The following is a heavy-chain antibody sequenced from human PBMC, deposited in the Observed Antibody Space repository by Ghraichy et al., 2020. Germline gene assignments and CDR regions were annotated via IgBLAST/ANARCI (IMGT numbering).Heavy chain of an antibody. CDR2: IYYSGST. CDR3: ARSLVRGRGYFDY. V-gene: IGHV4-39*01. D-gene: IGHD3-10*01. J-gene: IGHJ4*02. Sequence: SQTLSLTCIVSSGSISSSSYYWGWIRQPLGKGLEWIGSIYYSGSTYYSPSLKSRVTISVDTSKNQFSLKLSSMTAADTAVYYCARSLVRGRGYFDYWDQGTLVTVSS. CDR1: SGSISSSSYY.